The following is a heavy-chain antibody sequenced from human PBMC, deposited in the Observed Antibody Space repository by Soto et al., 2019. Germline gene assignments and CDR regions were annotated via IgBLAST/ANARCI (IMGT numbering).Heavy chain of an antibody. V-gene: IGHV3-21*01. J-gene: IGHJ4*02. CDR3: ARVPVIAVAGTDY. CDR1: GFTFSSYS. CDR2: ISSSSSYI. D-gene: IGHD6-19*01. Sequence: PGGSLRLSCAASGFTFSSYSMNWVRQAPGKGLEWVSSISSSSSYIYYADSVKGRFTISRDNAKNSLYLQMNSLRAEDTAVYYCARVPVIAVAGTDYWGQGTLVTVSS.